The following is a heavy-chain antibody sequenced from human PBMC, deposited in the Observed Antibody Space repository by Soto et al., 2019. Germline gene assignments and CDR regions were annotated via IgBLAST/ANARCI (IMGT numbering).Heavy chain of an antibody. Sequence: GGSLRLSCAASGFTFSSYAMHWVRQAPGKGLEWVAVISYDGSNKYYADSVKGRFTISRDNSKNTLYLQMNSLRAEDTAVYYCASGNGRAAADLSYYGMDVWGQGTTVTVSS. J-gene: IGHJ6*02. CDR3: ASGNGRAAADLSYYGMDV. D-gene: IGHD6-13*01. CDR2: ISYDGSNK. CDR1: GFTFSSYA. V-gene: IGHV3-30-3*01.